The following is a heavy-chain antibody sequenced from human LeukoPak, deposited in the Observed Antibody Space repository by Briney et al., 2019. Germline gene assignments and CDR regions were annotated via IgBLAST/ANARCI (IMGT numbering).Heavy chain of an antibody. CDR1: GFTFGDYA. D-gene: IGHD6-19*01. CDR2: IRSKAYGGTT. CDR3: TRVPSSGWYGVHFDY. Sequence: GGSLRLSCTASGFTFGDYAMSWVRQAPGKGLEWVGFIRSKAYGGTTEYAASVKGRFTISRDDSKSIAYLQMNSLKTEDTAVYYCTRVPSSGWYGVHFDYWGQGTLVTVSS. J-gene: IGHJ4*02. V-gene: IGHV3-49*04.